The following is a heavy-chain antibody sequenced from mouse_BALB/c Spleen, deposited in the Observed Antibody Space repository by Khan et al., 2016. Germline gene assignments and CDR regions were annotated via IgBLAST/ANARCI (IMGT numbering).Heavy chain of an antibody. V-gene: IGHV3-8*02. J-gene: IGHJ4*01. CDR3: AGEDDSTYVGGMDD. CDR1: GDSITSGY. Sequence: EVQLQESGPSLVKPSQTLSLTCSVTGDSITSGYWNWIRKFPGNKLEYMGYISHSGSTYYNPSLKSRISITRDTSKNQYYLQLNSVTNEDAATYYCAGEDDSTYVGGMDDWGKGTSCTVS. CDR2: ISHSGST. D-gene: IGHD1-1*01.